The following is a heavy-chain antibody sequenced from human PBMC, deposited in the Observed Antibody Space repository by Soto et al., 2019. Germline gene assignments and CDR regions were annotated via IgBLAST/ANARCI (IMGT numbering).Heavy chain of an antibody. CDR1: GFPLSTRGVG. D-gene: IGHD5-18*01. J-gene: IGHJ4*02. Sequence: QITLKESGPTLVKPTQTLTLTCTFSGFPLSTRGVGVGWFRQPPGRALEWLALIYWDDDKRYSPSLQNRLTITRDTSKTQVVLTMTNMDPVDTATYYCAHRPYGYKYYFDYWGQGTLVTVSS. CDR2: IYWDDDK. CDR3: AHRPYGYKYYFDY. V-gene: IGHV2-5*02.